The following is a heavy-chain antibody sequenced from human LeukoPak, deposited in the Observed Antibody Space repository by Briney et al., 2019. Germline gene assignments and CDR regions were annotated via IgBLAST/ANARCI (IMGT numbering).Heavy chain of an antibody. J-gene: IGHJ5*02. CDR2: IYTSGST. CDR3: ARELKVPGTDWFDP. D-gene: IGHD2-8*01. Sequence: SETLSLTCTVSGGSISSGSYYWSWIRQPAGKGLEWIGRIYTSGSTNYNPSLKSRVTISVDTSKNQFSLKLSSVTAADTAVDYCARELKVPGTDWFDPWGQGTLVTVSS. V-gene: IGHV4-61*02. CDR1: GGSISSGSYY.